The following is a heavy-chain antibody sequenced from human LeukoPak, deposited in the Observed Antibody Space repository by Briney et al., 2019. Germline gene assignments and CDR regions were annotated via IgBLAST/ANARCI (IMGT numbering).Heavy chain of an antibody. Sequence: GGSLRLSCAASGFTFSNYAIHWIRQGPGKELAWVAVITYDGGYKNYADSVRGRFTISRDSSKNTVDLQMDRLRPEDTGVYYCAKVGSGSYDYWGLGTLVTVSS. J-gene: IGHJ4*02. CDR2: ITYDGGYK. CDR1: GFTFSNYA. CDR3: AKVGSGSYDY. D-gene: IGHD3-10*01. V-gene: IGHV3-30*04.